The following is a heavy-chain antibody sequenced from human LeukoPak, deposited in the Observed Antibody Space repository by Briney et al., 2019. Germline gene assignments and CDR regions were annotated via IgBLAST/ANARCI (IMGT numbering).Heavy chain of an antibody. CDR3: ARGRIVPAASTYYFDY. Sequence: TGGSLRLSCAASGFTFSSYSMNWVRQAPGKGLEWVSSISSSSSYIYYADSVKGRFTISTDNAKNSLYLQMNSLRAEDTAVYYCARGRIVPAASTYYFDYWGQGTLVTVSS. D-gene: IGHD2-2*01. J-gene: IGHJ4*02. CDR1: GFTFSSYS. V-gene: IGHV3-21*01. CDR2: ISSSSSYI.